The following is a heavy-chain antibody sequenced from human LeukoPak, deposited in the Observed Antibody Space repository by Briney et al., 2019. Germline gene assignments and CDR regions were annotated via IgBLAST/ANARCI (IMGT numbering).Heavy chain of an antibody. CDR2: IYHSGST. CDR3: AREGRDGYNYYFDY. D-gene: IGHD5-24*01. CDR1: GGSISSGLYS. V-gene: IGHV4-30-2*01. Sequence: SETLSLTCDISGGSISSGLYSWNWIRQPPGKGLEWIGYIYHSGSTYYNPSLKSRVTISVDRSKNQFSLKLSSVTAADTAVYYCAREGRDGYNYYFDYWGQGTLVTVSS. J-gene: IGHJ4*02.